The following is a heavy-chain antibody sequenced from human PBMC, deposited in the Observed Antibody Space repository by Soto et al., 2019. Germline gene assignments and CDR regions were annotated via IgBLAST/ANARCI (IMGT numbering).Heavy chain of an antibody. V-gene: IGHV3-30-3*01. D-gene: IGHD3-9*01. CDR1: GFTFSSYA. CDR3: ARWNYDILTGYSYYYGMDV. Sequence: QVQLVESGGGVVQPGRSLRLSCAASGFTFSSYAMHWVRQAPGKGLEWVAVISYDGSNKYYADSVKGRFTISRDNSKNRLYLQMNSLRAEDTAVYYCARWNYDILTGYSYYYGMDVWGQGTTFTVSS. J-gene: IGHJ6*02. CDR2: ISYDGSNK.